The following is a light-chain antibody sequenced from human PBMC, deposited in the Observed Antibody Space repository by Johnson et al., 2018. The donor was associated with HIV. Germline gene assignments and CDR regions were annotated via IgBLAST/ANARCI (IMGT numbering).Light chain of an antibody. V-gene: IGLV1-51*01. J-gene: IGLJ1*01. CDR1: SSNIGNNY. CDR3: GTWDSSMSAV. Sequence: QSVLTQPPSVSAAPGQKVTISCSGSSSNIGNNYVSWYQQFPGTAPKLLIYGNNKRPSGIPDRFSGSKSGTSATLGITGLQTGDEANYYCGTWDSSMSAVFRSGTKVTVL. CDR2: GNN.